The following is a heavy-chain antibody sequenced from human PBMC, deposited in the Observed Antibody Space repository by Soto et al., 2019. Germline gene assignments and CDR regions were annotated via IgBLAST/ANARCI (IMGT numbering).Heavy chain of an antibody. CDR3: ARSYYYDSSGYYLHYYYYGMDF. Sequence: QVQLVQSGAEVKKPGSSVKVSCKASGGTFSSYAISWVRQAPGQGHEWMGGIIPIFGTANYAQKFQGRVTITADESTSTAYMELSILRSEDTAVYYCARSYYYDSSGYYLHYYYYGMDFWGQGTTVTVSS. J-gene: IGHJ6*02. CDR2: IIPIFGTA. V-gene: IGHV1-69*01. D-gene: IGHD3-22*01. CDR1: GGTFSSYA.